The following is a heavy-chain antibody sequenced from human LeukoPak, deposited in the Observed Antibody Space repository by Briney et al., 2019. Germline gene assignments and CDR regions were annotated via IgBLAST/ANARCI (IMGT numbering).Heavy chain of an antibody. CDR1: GYSISSGYY. V-gene: IGHV4-38-2*02. J-gene: IGHJ6*03. CDR2: IYHSGST. CDR3: ERDGSPYCSSISCYMGDYYYIMDV. D-gene: IGHD2-2*01. Sequence: SETLSLTCAVSGYSISSGYYWGWIRQPPGKGLEWIGSIYHSGSTYYNPSLKSRVTISVDTSKNQFSLKLSSVTAADTAVYYCERDGSPYCSSISCYMGDYYYIMDVGPEETTVTVSS.